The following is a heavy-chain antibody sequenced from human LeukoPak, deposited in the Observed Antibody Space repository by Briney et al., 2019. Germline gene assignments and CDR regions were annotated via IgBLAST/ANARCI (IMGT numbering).Heavy chain of an antibody. D-gene: IGHD4-17*01. CDR3: ARGTVNFDY. J-gene: IGHJ4*02. Sequence: SETLSLTCTVSGDSISSYYWSWIRQPPGKGLEWIGYIYYSGSTNYNPSLKSRVTISVDTSKNQFSLKLSSVTAADTAVYYCARGTVNFDYWGRGTLVTVSS. V-gene: IGHV4-59*01. CDR1: GDSISSYY. CDR2: IYYSGST.